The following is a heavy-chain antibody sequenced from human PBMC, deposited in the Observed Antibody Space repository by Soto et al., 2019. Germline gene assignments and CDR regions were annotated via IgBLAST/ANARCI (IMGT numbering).Heavy chain of an antibody. Sequence: EVQLVQSGAEVKKPGESLKISCKGSGYSFSTYWIGWVRQMPGKGLEWMGIIYPDDSDTRYSPSFQGQVTISADKSLTTAFLQWSSLKASDTAMYYCARLLDGGAVAGLYWGQGTLVTVSS. CDR3: ARLLDGGAVAGLY. V-gene: IGHV5-51*01. CDR2: IYPDDSDT. D-gene: IGHD6-19*01. CDR1: GYSFSTYW. J-gene: IGHJ4*02.